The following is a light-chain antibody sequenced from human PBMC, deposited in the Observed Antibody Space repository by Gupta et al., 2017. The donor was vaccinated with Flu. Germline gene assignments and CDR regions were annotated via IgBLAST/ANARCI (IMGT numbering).Light chain of an antibody. V-gene: IGLV2-14*01. CDR2: DVN. J-gene: IGLJ2*01. CDR3: SSYTISGTLVL. CDR1: STDVGGYNH. Sequence: QSALTQPASVSGSPGQSITISCSGTSTDVGGYNHVSWYQHHPGKAPKLLIYDVNNRPSGTSNRFSGSKSSNTASLTISGIQSEDEADYYCSSYTISGTLVLFGGGTKLTVL.